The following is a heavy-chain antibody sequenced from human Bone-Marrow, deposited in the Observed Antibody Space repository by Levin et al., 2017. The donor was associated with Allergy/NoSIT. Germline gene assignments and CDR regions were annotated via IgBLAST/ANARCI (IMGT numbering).Heavy chain of an antibody. CDR3: AREYCSGGHCYSEAFDV. V-gene: IGHV3-48*01. CDR1: GFTFNYYN. Sequence: GGSLRLSCAAAGFTFNYYNMNWVRQAPGKGLEWVSYITARSSTIYYADSVKGRFTISRDNAKNSLYLQMNSLRAEDTAVYYCAREYCSGGHCYSEAFDVWGQGTMVTVSS. CDR2: ITARSSTI. D-gene: IGHD2-15*01. J-gene: IGHJ3*01.